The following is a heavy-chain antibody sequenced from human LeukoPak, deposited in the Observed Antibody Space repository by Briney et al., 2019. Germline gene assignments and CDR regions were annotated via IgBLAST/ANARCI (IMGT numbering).Heavy chain of an antibody. CDR1: GFTFSSYS. CDR3: ARSFLSIAAAATDH. J-gene: IGHJ4*02. CDR2: ISSSSGYI. V-gene: IGHV3-21*01. D-gene: IGHD6-13*01. Sequence: EGSLKLSCTASGFTFSSYSINWVRQAPGKGLEWVSCISSSSGYIYYAHSVKGRFTISRDNTKTSLYLHMNSLRAEDTAVYYCARSFLSIAAAATDHWGQGTLVTVSS.